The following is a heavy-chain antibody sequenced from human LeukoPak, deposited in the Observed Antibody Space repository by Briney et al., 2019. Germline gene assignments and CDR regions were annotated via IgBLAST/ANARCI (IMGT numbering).Heavy chain of an antibody. CDR1: GGSISSSIYY. CDR2: VFYNGAT. CDR3: ARDIGMRGGAFDI. D-gene: IGHD1-14*01. J-gene: IGHJ3*02. V-gene: IGHV4-39*07. Sequence: PSETLSLTCIVSGGSISSSIYYWAWVRQPPGKGLEWIGTVFYNGATQYSPSLRSRVTISIDTSTNQFSLKLTSVTAADTAVYYCARDIGMRGGAFDIWGQGTMVTVSS.